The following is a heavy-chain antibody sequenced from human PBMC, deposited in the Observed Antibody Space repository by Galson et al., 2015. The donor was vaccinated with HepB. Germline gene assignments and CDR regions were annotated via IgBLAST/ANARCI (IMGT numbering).Heavy chain of an antibody. CDR1: GFTFSSYG. Sequence: SLRLSCAASGFTFSSYGMHWVRQAPGKGLEWVAVIWYDGSNKYYADSVKGRFTISRDNSKNTLYLQMNSLRAEDTAVYYCARDPRAYCGGDCYTHYWGQGTLVTVSS. D-gene: IGHD2-21*02. J-gene: IGHJ4*02. CDR3: ARDPRAYCGGDCYTHY. CDR2: IWYDGSNK. V-gene: IGHV3-33*08.